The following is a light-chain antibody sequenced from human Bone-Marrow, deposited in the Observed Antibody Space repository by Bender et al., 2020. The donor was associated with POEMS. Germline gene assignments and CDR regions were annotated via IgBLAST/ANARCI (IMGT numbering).Light chain of an antibody. CDR1: ALTKQY. CDR2: KDT. J-gene: IGLJ2*01. CDR3: QSADTTSSYVI. V-gene: IGLV3-25*03. Sequence: SYELTQPPSVSVSPGQTARITCSGNALTKQYVYWYQQKPGRAPLVVISKDTERPSGIPERFSGSTSGTKVTLTISGVQAEDEADYYCQSADTTSSYVIFGGGTTLTVL.